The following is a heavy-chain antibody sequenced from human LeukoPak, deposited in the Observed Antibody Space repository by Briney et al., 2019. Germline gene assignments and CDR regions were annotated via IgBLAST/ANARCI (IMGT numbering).Heavy chain of an antibody. J-gene: IGHJ4*02. V-gene: IGHV4-34*01. CDR3: ARRTPILIRDGYNA. Sequence: SETLSLTCTVSGGSISSYYWSWIRQPAGKGLEWIGEINHSGSTNYNPSLKSRVTISVDTSKNQFSLKLSSVTAADTAVYYCARRTPILIRDGYNAWGQGTLVTVSS. CDR2: INHSGST. D-gene: IGHD5-24*01. CDR1: GGSISSYY.